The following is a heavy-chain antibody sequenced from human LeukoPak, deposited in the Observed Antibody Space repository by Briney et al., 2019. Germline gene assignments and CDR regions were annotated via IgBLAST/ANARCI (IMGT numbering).Heavy chain of an antibody. CDR2: IYYSGST. CDR3: ARGTGDGTDSFDY. J-gene: IGHJ4*02. D-gene: IGHD7-27*01. CDR1: GGSISSGDYY. V-gene: IGHV4-30-4*08. Sequence: PSETLSLTCTVSGGSISSGDYYWSWIRQPPGKGLEWIGYIYYSGSTYYNPSLKSRVTTSVDTSKNQFSLKLSSVTAADTAVYYCARGTGDGTDSFDYWGQGTLVTVSS.